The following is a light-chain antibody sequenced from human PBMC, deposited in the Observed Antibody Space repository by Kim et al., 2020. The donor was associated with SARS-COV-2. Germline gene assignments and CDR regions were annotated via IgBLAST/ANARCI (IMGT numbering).Light chain of an antibody. Sequence: SPGERATLSCRAGQIVGSTYLAWYQQKPVQAPRLLIYGASSRATGIPDRFSGSGSGTDFTLTISRLEPEDFSVYYCQQYGGSPPDTFGQGTKLEI. CDR2: GAS. CDR1: QIVGSTY. CDR3: QQYGGSPPDT. V-gene: IGKV3-20*01. J-gene: IGKJ2*01.